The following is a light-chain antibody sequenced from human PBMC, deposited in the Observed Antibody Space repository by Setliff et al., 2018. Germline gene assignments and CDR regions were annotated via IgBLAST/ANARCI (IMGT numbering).Light chain of an antibody. J-gene: IGLJ1*01. Sequence: QSALTQPASVSGSPGQSITLSCTGTSSDVGGYNYVSWYQQHPGKAPKLIIYEVTNRPSGVSNRFSGSKSGNTASLTIPGLQAEDEADYYCSSYTTSSTLVFGTGTKVTVL. CDR2: EVT. CDR3: SSYTTSSTLV. CDR1: SSDVGGYNY. V-gene: IGLV2-14*01.